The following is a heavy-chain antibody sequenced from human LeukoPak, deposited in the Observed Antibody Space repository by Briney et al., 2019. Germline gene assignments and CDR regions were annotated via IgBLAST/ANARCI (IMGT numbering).Heavy chain of an antibody. CDR2: IYYSGST. J-gene: IGHJ6*02. CDR3: ARGAAAGSWVYGMDV. Sequence: SGTLSLTCGVSGGSISASNWWSWVRQPPGKGLEWIGEIYYSGSTNYSPSLKSRVTMSVDKSKTQFSLNLSSVTAADMAVYYCARGAAAGSWVYGMDVWGRGTTVTVSS. D-gene: IGHD6-13*01. CDR1: GGSISASNW. V-gene: IGHV4-4*02.